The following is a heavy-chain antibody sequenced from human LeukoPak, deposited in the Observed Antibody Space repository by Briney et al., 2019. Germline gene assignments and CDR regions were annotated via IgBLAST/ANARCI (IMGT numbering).Heavy chain of an antibody. Sequence: GGSLRLSCAASGFPFNVYGIHRPPPPPPPGLAPLAPPSDDGSKTYYGDSVKGRSTIARDNAKNTLYMQMNSLGAEDTAVYYCARGYSGYDPADYWGQGTLVTVSS. CDR1: GFPFNVYG. J-gene: IGHJ4*02. V-gene: IGHV3-30*03. D-gene: IGHD5-12*01. CDR3: ARGYSGYDPADY. CDR2: PSDDGSKT.